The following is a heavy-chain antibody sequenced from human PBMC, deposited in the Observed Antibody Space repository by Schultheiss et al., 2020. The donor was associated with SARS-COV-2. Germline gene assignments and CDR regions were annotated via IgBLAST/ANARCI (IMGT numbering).Heavy chain of an antibody. D-gene: IGHD2-2*01. Sequence: SQTLSLTCTVSGGSISSSSYYWGWIRQPPGKGLEWIGSICHSGSTNYNPSLKSRVIMSLDTSKNQFSLKLSSVTAADTAVYYCARGPARGAYYYYYYMDVWGKGTTVTVSS. J-gene: IGHJ6*03. CDR1: GGSISSSSYY. V-gene: IGHV4-39*07. CDR3: ARGPARGAYYYYYYMDV. CDR2: ICHSGST.